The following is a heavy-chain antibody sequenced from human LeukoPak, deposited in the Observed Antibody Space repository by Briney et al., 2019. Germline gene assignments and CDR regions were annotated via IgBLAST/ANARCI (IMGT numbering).Heavy chain of an antibody. CDR3: ARADWNDGAGSDY. CDR2: ISSSSSYI. J-gene: IGHJ4*02. Sequence: GGSLRLSCAASGFTFSSYSMSWVRQAPGKGLEWVSSISSSSSYIYYADSVKGRFTISRDNAKNSLYLQMNSLRAEDTAVYYCARADWNDGAGSDYWGQGTLVTVSS. V-gene: IGHV3-21*01. CDR1: GFTFSSYS. D-gene: IGHD1-1*01.